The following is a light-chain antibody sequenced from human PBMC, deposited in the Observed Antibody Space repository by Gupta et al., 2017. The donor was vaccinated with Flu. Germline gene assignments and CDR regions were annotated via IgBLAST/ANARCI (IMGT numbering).Light chain of an antibody. CDR2: QAS. CDR1: QSISNW. V-gene: IGKV1-5*03. J-gene: IGKJ1*01. Sequence: DIQMTQSPSTLSASVGDRVTITCRASQSISNWLAWYQQKPGKAPNVLIYQASSLESGVPSKFSGGGSGTEFTLTISSLQPDDFATYYCQDYKSYSETFGQGTKVEIK. CDR3: QDYKSYSET.